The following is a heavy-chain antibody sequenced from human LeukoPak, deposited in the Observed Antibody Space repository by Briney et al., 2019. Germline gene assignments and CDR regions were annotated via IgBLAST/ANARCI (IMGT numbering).Heavy chain of an antibody. CDR3: VGAAGNYYFDY. Sequence: PSETLSLTCAVYGGSFSGYYWSWIRQPPGKGLEWIGEINHSGSTNYNPSLKSRVTISVDTSKDQFSLKLSSVTAADTAVYYCVGAAGNYYFDYWGQGTLVTVSS. CDR1: GGSFSGYY. CDR2: INHSGST. V-gene: IGHV4-34*01. J-gene: IGHJ4*02. D-gene: IGHD6-13*01.